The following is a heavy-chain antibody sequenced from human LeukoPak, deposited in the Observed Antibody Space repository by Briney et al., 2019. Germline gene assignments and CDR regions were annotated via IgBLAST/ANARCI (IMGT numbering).Heavy chain of an antibody. CDR2: SITKTDGGTT. Sequence: KPGGSLRLSCAASGLTVSSTYMSWVRQTPGKGLEWVGRSITKTDGGTTDYAAPVKGRFTISRDDSKNTLYLQMNSLKTEDTAVYYCTTISYVGGYWGQGTLVTVSS. V-gene: IGHV3-15*01. D-gene: IGHD3-10*02. J-gene: IGHJ4*02. CDR1: GLTVSSTY. CDR3: TTISYVGGY.